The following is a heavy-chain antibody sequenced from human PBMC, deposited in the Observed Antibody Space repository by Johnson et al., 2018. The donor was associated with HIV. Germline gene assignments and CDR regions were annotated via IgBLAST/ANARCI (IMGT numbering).Heavy chain of an antibody. J-gene: IGHJ3*02. Sequence: VQLVESGGGVVQPGGSLRLSCAASGITVINNYMTWVRQAPGKGLEWVSVIYSGGSTYYADSVKGRFTISRDKSKNMVYLQMNSLRAEDTALYYCAREHVRKTYYNFWSGYYTDAFDIWGQGTMVTVSS. CDR2: IYSGGST. V-gene: IGHV3-66*01. D-gene: IGHD3-3*01. CDR1: GITVINNY. CDR3: AREHVRKTYYNFWSGYYTDAFDI.